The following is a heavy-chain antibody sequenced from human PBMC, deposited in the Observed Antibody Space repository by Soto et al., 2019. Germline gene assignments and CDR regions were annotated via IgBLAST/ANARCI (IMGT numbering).Heavy chain of an antibody. CDR1: GYTFTAYA. CDR2: INAGNGNT. CDR3: ARAVAVPADFDY. J-gene: IGHJ4*02. Sequence: QVQLVQSGAEEKKPGASVKVSCKASGYTFTAYAMHWVRQAPGQRLEGMGWINAGNGNTKYSQKFQGRVTITRDTSASTADMELSSLRSEDTAVYYCARAVAVPADFDYWGQGTLVTVSS. D-gene: IGHD6-19*01. V-gene: IGHV1-3*05.